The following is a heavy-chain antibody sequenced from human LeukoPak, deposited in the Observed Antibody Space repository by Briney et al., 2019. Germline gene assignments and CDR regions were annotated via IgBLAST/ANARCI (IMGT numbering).Heavy chain of an antibody. J-gene: IGHJ4*02. CDR3: ATQKEGTRGYYFDY. Sequence: GGSLRLSCAASGFTFDDYAMHWVRQAPGKGLEWVSGISWNSGSIGYADSVKGRFTISRDNAKNSLYLQMNSLRAEDTALYYCATQKEGTRGYYFDYWGQGTLVTVSS. CDR2: ISWNSGSI. V-gene: IGHV3-9*01. CDR1: GFTFDDYA. D-gene: IGHD3-10*01.